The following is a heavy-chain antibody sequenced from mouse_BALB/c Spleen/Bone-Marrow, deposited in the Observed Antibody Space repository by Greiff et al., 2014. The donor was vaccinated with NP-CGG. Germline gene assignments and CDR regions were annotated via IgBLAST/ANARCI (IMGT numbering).Heavy chain of an antibody. CDR1: GFTFTDYY. Sequence: EVQLQESGGGLVQPGGSLRLSCATSGFTFTDYYMSWVRQPPGKALEWLSFIRNKANGYTTEYSASVKGRFTISRDNSQSILYLQMNTLRAEDSATYYCARDKNYGSYWYFDVWGAGTTVTVSS. V-gene: IGHV7-3*02. J-gene: IGHJ1*01. CDR3: ARDKNYGSYWYFDV. CDR2: IRNKANGYTT. D-gene: IGHD2-1*01.